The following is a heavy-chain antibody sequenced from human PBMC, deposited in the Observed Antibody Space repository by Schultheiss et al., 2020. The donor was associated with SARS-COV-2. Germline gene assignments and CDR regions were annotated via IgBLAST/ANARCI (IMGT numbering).Heavy chain of an antibody. V-gene: IGHV4-34*01. CDR3: AAGYPYYYDSSGYRPNDAFDI. J-gene: IGHJ3*02. CDR2: INHSGWT. D-gene: IGHD3-22*01. CDR1: GGSFIGYY. Sequence: SETLSLTCAVYGGSFIGYYWSWIRQPPGKGLEWIGEINHSGWTNYNPSLKSRVTISVDKSKNQFSLKLSSVTAADTAVYYCAAGYPYYYDSSGYRPNDAFDIWGQGTMVTVSS.